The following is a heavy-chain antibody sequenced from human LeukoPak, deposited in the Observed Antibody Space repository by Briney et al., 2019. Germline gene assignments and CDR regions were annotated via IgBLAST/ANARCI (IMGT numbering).Heavy chain of an antibody. Sequence: ASVKVSCKAPGGTFSSYAISWVRQAPGQGLEWMGGIIPIFGTANYAQKFQGRVTITADESTSTAYMELSSLRSEDTAVYYCARSYSWFGESYYGMDVWGQGTTVTVSS. D-gene: IGHD3-10*01. CDR1: GGTFSSYA. V-gene: IGHV1-69*13. CDR3: ARSYSWFGESYYGMDV. J-gene: IGHJ6*02. CDR2: IIPIFGTA.